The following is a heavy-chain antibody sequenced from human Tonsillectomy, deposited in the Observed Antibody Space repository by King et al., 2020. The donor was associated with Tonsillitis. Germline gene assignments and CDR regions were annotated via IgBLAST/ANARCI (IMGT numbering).Heavy chain of an antibody. Sequence: QLQESGPGLVKPSETLSLTCTVSGSISGSYWGWIRQPPGKGLEWIGYISYSGTTNYNPSLRSRVTISVDTSKNQFSLKLSSVTAADTAVYYCARLDYYASGSYWYLDLWGRGTLVTVSS. CDR3: ARLDYYASGSYWYLDL. CDR1: GSISGSY. CDR2: ISYSGTT. D-gene: IGHD3-10*01. V-gene: IGHV4-59*08. J-gene: IGHJ2*01.